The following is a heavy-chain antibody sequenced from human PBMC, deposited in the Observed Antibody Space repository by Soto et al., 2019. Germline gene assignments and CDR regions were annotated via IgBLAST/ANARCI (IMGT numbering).Heavy chain of an antibody. CDR1: GFTFSSYE. V-gene: IGHV3-48*03. D-gene: IGHD6-13*01. CDR3: ARFGLSSSLHPSLDY. Sequence: EVHLVESGGGLVQPGGSLRLSCAASGFTFSSYEMNWVRQAPGKGLEWVSCISSGGSNIYYADSVKGRFTISRDNAKNSLYLQLNSLRAEDTAVYYYARFGLSSSLHPSLDYWGQGTLVTVSS. J-gene: IGHJ4*02. CDR2: ISSGGSNI.